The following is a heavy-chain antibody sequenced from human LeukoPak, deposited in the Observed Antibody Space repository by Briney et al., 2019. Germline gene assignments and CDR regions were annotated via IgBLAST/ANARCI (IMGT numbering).Heavy chain of an antibody. CDR1: GFTFSSYW. CDR2: INSDGSSK. CDR3: VRRRSIFDP. V-gene: IGHV3-74*01. J-gene: IGHJ5*02. Sequence: GGSLRLSCAASGFTFSSYWMNWVRQAPGKGVVGVSRINSDGSSKTYEDSVKGGFTISRHNAKNTLYLQMNLLRAEDTAVYYCVRRRSIFDPWGQGTLVTVSS.